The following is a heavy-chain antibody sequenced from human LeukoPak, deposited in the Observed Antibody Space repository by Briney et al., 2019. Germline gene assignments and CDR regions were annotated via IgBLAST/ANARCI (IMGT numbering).Heavy chain of an antibody. CDR3: ARRPLDILTGYPFDY. V-gene: IGHV5-51*01. J-gene: IGHJ4*02. CDR2: IYPGDSET. CDR1: GYSFTSYW. Sequence: PGESLKISCKGSGYSFTSYWIGCVRQTPGRGLEWMGIIYPGDSETRYSPSFQGQVTISADRSINTAYLQWSSLKASDTAIYYCARRPLDILTGYPFDYWGQGTLVTVSS. D-gene: IGHD3-9*01.